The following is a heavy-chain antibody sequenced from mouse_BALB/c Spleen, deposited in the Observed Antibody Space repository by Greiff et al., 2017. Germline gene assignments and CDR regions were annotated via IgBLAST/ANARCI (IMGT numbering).Heavy chain of an antibody. CDR2: ISSGSSTI. CDR3: SSYDGCAY. V-gene: IGHV5-17*02. D-gene: IGHD2-12*01. J-gene: IGHJ3*01. CDR1: GFTFSSFG. Sequence: EVKLVESGGGLVQPGGSRKLSCAASGFTFSSFGMHWVRQAPEKGLEWVAYISSGSSTIYYADTVKGRFTISRDNPKNTLFLQMTSLRSEDTAMYYCSSYDGCAYWGQGTLVTVSA.